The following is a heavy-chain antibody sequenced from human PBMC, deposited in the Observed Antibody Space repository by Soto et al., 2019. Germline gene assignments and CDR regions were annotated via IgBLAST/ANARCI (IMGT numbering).Heavy chain of an antibody. CDR1: GFTFSSYA. Sequence: GGSLRLSCAASGFTFSSYAMSWVRQAPGQGLEWVSAISGSGGSTYYADSVKGRFTISRDNSKNTLYLQMNSLRAEDTAVYYCAKSCSGGSCYDTFDYWGQGTLVTVSS. CDR3: AKSCSGGSCYDTFDY. D-gene: IGHD2-15*01. J-gene: IGHJ4*02. V-gene: IGHV3-23*01. CDR2: ISGSGGST.